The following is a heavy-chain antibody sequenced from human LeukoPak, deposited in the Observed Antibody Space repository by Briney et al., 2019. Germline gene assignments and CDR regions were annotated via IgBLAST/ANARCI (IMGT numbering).Heavy chain of an antibody. CDR3: ARADCSGGSCYSSY. CDR2: IYYSGST. CDR1: GGSISSYY. V-gene: IGHV4-59*01. D-gene: IGHD2-15*01. J-gene: IGHJ4*02. Sequence: SETLSLTCTVSGGSISSYYWSWIRQPPGKGLEWIGYIYYSGSTNYNPSLKSRVTISVDTSKDQFSLKLSSVTAADTAVYYCARADCSGGSCYSSYWGQGTLVTVSS.